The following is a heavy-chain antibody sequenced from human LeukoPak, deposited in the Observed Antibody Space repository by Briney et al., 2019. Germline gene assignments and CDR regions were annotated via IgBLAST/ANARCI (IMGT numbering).Heavy chain of an antibody. CDR2: FYYSGST. CDR3: ALGPFSGYGWQTPSDY. V-gene: IGHV4-59*01. CDR1: GGSISSYY. D-gene: IGHD5-18*01. J-gene: IGHJ4*02. Sequence: SETLSLTRTVSGGSISSYYCSWIPQPPGKGLEWIGYFYYSGSTNYNPSLKSRVTISVDTSKNQFSLKLSSVTAADTAVYYCALGPFSGYGWQTPSDYWGQGTLVTVSS.